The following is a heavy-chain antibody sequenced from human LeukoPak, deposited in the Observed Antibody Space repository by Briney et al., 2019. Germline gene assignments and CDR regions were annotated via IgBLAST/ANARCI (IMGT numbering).Heavy chain of an antibody. D-gene: IGHD3-10*01. Sequence: PGGSLRLSCAASAFSLSAYNMHWVRQAPGKGLEWVSHISYTGTYIYYADSVKGPFTISRDNAKNSLYLQMNSLRAEDTAVYYCARDGVTMVRGKTDYWGQGTLVTVSS. CDR1: AFSLSAYN. V-gene: IGHV3-21*01. CDR3: ARDGVTMVRGKTDY. CDR2: ISYTGTYI. J-gene: IGHJ4*02.